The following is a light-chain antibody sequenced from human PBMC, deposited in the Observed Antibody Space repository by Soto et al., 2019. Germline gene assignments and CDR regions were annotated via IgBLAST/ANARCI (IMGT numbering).Light chain of an antibody. CDR3: QQYNSYRT. J-gene: IGKJ1*01. Sequence: DVHMSQSPSTLSGSVGYRFTITCRASQSINIWLAWYQQKPGKAPELLIHDASILESGVPSRLSGSGSGTEFTLTISSLQPDDFATYYCQQYNSYRTFGQGTKVDIK. CDR1: QSINIW. CDR2: DAS. V-gene: IGKV1-5*01.